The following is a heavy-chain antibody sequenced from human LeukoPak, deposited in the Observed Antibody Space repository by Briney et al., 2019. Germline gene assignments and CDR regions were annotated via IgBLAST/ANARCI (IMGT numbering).Heavy chain of an antibody. CDR1: GGSISSSGYY. D-gene: IGHD3-22*01. Sequence: SETLSLTCSVSGGSISSSGYYWGWIRQPPGKGPEWIGSIYFTGSTYYNPSLKSRVTISVDRSKNQFSLKLSSVTAADTAVYYCARGTYYYDSSGIRVAFDIWGQGTMVTVSS. J-gene: IGHJ3*02. CDR3: ARGTYYYDSSGIRVAFDI. CDR2: IYFTGST. V-gene: IGHV4-39*07.